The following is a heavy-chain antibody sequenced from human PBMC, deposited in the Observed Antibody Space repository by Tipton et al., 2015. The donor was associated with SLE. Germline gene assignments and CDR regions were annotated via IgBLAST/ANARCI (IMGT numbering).Heavy chain of an antibody. V-gene: IGHV4-39*07. D-gene: IGHD4-17*01. J-gene: IGHJ4*02. CDR2: IYNSGST. CDR1: GGSVTSSPYY. CDR3: ARGGEVVYALTTVTQGYFDY. Sequence: TLSLTCTVSGGSVTSSPYYWSWIRQPPGKGLEWIGSIYNSGSTYYNPSLKSRVTISVDTSKNQFSLKLSSVTAADTAVYYCARGGEVVYALTTVTQGYFDYWGQGTLVTVSS.